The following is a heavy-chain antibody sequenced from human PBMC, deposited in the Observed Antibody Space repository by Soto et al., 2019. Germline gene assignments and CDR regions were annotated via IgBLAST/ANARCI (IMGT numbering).Heavy chain of an antibody. CDR1: GNTFTSYS. Sequence: ASVKASSEASGNTFTSYSLQWLHQAHGQRLEWMGWINAGNGNTKYSQKFRGRVTITRDTSASTAYMELNSLRSEDMAAYYCARTSGYYSLDYWGQGALVTVSS. CDR3: ARTSGYYSLDY. V-gene: IGHV1-3*01. J-gene: IGHJ4*02. D-gene: IGHD3-22*01. CDR2: INAGNGNT.